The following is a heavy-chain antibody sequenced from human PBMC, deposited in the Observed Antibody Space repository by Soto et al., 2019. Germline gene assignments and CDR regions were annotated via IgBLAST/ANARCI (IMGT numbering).Heavy chain of an antibody. Sequence: PSETLSLTCAVYGGSFSGYYWSWIRQPPGKGLEWIGEINHSGSTNYNPSLKSRVTISVDTSKNQFSLKLSSVTAADTAVYYCARAPRITMIVVGEVYGIDVWGQGTTVTVSS. CDR2: INHSGST. CDR3: ARAPRITMIVVGEVYGIDV. J-gene: IGHJ6*02. V-gene: IGHV4-34*01. CDR1: GGSFSGYY. D-gene: IGHD3-22*01.